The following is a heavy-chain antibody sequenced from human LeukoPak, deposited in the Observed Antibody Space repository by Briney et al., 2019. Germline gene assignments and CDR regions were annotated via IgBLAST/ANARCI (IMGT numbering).Heavy chain of an antibody. D-gene: IGHD1-1*01. CDR3: AKAPNNWNAYYFDY. Sequence: GESLRLSCTVSGFTVTSNSMSWVRQAPGKGLEWVSFIYSGSTHYSDSVKGRFTISRDNSKNTLYLQMNSLRAEDTAVYYCAKAPNNWNAYYFDYWGQGTLVTVSS. J-gene: IGHJ4*02. V-gene: IGHV3-53*01. CDR1: GFTVTSNS. CDR2: IYSGST.